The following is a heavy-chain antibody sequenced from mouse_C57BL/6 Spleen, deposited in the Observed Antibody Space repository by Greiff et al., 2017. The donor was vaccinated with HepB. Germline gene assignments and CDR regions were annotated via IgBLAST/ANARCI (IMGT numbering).Heavy chain of an antibody. CDR1: GYTFTGYW. Sequence: QVQLQQSGAELMKPGASVKLSCKATGYTFTGYWIEWVKQRPGHGLEWIGEILPGSGSTNYNEKFKGKATFTADTSSNTAYMQLSSLTTEDSAIYYCARLRYYYGSSYGGAMDYWGQGTSVTVSS. D-gene: IGHD1-1*01. CDR3: ARLRYYYGSSYGGAMDY. J-gene: IGHJ4*01. V-gene: IGHV1-9*01. CDR2: ILPGSGST.